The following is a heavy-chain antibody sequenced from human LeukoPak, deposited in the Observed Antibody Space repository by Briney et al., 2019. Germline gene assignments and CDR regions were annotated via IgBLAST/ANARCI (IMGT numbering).Heavy chain of an antibody. J-gene: IGHJ4*02. CDR3: ATDLMIVATTPNQYFDY. Sequence: ASVKVSCKVSGYTLTELSMHWVRQAPGKGLEWMGGFDPEDGETIYAQKFQGRVTITEDTSTDTAYMELSSLRSEDTAVYYCATDLMIVATTPNQYFDYWGQGTLVTVSS. CDR2: FDPEDGET. D-gene: IGHD5-12*01. V-gene: IGHV1-24*01. CDR1: GYTLTELS.